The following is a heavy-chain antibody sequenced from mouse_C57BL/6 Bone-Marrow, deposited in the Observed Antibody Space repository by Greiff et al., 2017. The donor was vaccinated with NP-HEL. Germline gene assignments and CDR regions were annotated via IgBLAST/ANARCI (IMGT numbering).Heavy chain of an antibody. CDR2: ISSGGSYT. CDR1: GFTFSSSG. V-gene: IGHV5-6*01. Sequence: EVQGVESGGDLVKPGGSLKLSCAASGFTFSSSGMSWVRQTPDKRLEWVATISSGGSYTYYPDSVKGRFTISRDNAKNTLYLQMSSLKSEDTAMYYCARGLYGYDDYWGQGTTLTVSS. CDR3: ARGLYGYDDY. D-gene: IGHD2-2*01. J-gene: IGHJ2*01.